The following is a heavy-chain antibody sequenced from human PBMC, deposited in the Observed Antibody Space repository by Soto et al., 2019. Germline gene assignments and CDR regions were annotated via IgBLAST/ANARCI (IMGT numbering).Heavy chain of an antibody. CDR3: AVPVPYYDSSGYYFDY. V-gene: IGHV1-69*01. CDR2: IIPIFGTA. Sequence: QVQLVQSGAEVKKPGSSVKVSCKASGGTFSSYAISWVRQAPGQGLEWMGGIIPIFGTANYAQKFQGRVTITADDSTSSAYMELSSLRSEDTAVYYCAVPVPYYDSSGYYFDYWGQGTLVTVSS. D-gene: IGHD3-22*01. J-gene: IGHJ4*02. CDR1: GGTFSSYA.